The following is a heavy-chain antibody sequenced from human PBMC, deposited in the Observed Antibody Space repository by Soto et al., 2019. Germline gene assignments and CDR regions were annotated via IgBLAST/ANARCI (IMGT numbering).Heavy chain of an antibody. CDR3: ASGNPATFGGITVYYYYGMDV. J-gene: IGHJ6*02. CDR2: IYYSGST. V-gene: IGHV4-30-4*01. Sequence: LSLTCTVSGGSISSGDYYWSWIRQPPGKGLEWIGYIYYSGSTYYNPSLKSRVTISVDTSKNQFSLRSEDTAVYYCASGNPATFGGITVYYYYGMDVWGQGTTVTVSS. CDR1: GGSISSGDYY. D-gene: IGHD3-16*02.